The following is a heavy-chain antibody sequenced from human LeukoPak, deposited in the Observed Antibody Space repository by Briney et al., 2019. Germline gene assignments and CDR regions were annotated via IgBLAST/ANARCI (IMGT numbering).Heavy chain of an antibody. J-gene: IGHJ6*02. D-gene: IGHD3-10*01. V-gene: IGHV1-8*01. CDR3: ARQRKYGSGSYYVTLNYYGMDV. CDR1: GYTFTSYD. CDR2: MNPNSGNT. Sequence: ASVKVSCKASGYTFTSYDINWVRQATGQGLEWMGWMNPNSGNTGYAQKFQGRVTMTRNTSISTAYMELRSLRSDDTAVYYCARQRKYGSGSYYVTLNYYGMDVWGQGTTVTVSS.